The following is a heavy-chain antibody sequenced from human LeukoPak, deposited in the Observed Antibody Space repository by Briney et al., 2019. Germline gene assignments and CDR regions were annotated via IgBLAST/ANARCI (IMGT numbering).Heavy chain of an antibody. D-gene: IGHD6-19*01. CDR3: ARDQSSGWLPFDP. J-gene: IGHJ5*02. CDR1: GGSISSSSYY. CDR2: IYYSGST. V-gene: IGHV4-39*07. Sequence: SETLSLTCTVSGGSISSSSYYWGWIRQPPGKGLEWIGSIYYSGSTYYNPSLKSRVTISVDTSKNQFSLKLSSVTAADTAVYYCARDQSSGWLPFDPWGQGTLVTVSS.